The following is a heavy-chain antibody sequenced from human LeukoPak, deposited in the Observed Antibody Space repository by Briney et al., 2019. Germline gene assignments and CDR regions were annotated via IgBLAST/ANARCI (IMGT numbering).Heavy chain of an antibody. V-gene: IGHV4-34*01. Sequence: ASETLSLTCAVYDGSFSGYYWSWIRQPPGKGLEWIGEINHSGSTNYNPSLKSRVTISVDTSKNQFSLKLSSVTAADTAVYYCAKSSIVVVPAAKHNWFDPWGQGTLVTVSS. CDR3: AKSSIVVVPAAKHNWFDP. D-gene: IGHD2-2*01. CDR1: DGSFSGYY. J-gene: IGHJ5*02. CDR2: INHSGST.